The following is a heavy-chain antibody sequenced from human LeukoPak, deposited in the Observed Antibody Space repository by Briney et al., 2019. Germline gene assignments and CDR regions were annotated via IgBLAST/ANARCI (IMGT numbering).Heavy chain of an antibody. D-gene: IGHD3-10*02. CDR1: GFTFSSYE. J-gene: IGHJ6*04. CDR3: AELGITMIGGV. CDR2: ISSSGSTI. V-gene: IGHV3-48*03. Sequence: GGSLRLSCAASGFTFSSYEMNWVSQAPGKGLEWVPYISSSGSTIYYADSVKGRFTISRDNAKNSLYLQMNSLRAEDTAVYYCAELGITMIGGVWGKGTTVTISS.